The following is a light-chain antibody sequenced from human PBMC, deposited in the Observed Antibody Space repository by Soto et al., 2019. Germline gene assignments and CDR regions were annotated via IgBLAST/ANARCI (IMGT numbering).Light chain of an antibody. CDR1: QSVSSSY. CDR3: QQYGSSLWT. V-gene: IGKV3D-20*01. J-gene: IGKJ1*01. CDR2: DAS. Sequence: EIVLTQSPATLSLSPVGRPTLPCVSSQSVSSSYLARYQQKPGLAPRLLIYDASSRATGIQDRFSGSGSGTDFTLTISRLEPEDFAVYYCQQYGSSLWTFGQGTKVDIK.